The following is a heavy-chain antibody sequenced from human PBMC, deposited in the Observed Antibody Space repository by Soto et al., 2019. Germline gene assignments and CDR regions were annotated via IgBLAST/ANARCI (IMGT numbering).Heavy chain of an antibody. V-gene: IGHV1-2*02. D-gene: IGHD2-2*01. CDR3: AREASVSNIAAVVLDP. Sequence: ASVKVSCKTSGYFFNDYHMHWVRKAPGQGLEWMGWINPKNGDTNYAQKFQDRVTMTRDTSISTVYIELSRLTSDDTAAYYCAREASVSNIAAVVLDPWGQGTLVTVSS. CDR1: GYFFNDYH. J-gene: IGHJ5*02. CDR2: INPKNGDT.